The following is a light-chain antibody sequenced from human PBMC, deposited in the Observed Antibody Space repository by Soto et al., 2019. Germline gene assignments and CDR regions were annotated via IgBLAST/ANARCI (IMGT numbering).Light chain of an antibody. CDR1: QSVSSSY. CDR3: QQYGSSPGT. CDR2: GAS. V-gene: IGKV3-20*01. J-gene: IGKJ1*01. Sequence: EIVLTQSPGTLSLSPVERATLSCRASQSVSSSYLAWYQQKPGQAPRLLIYGASSRATGIPDRFSGSGSGTDFTLTISRLEPEDFAVYYCQQYGSSPGTFAQGTKVEIK.